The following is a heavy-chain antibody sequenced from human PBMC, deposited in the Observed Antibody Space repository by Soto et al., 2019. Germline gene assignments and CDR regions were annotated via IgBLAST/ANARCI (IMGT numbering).Heavy chain of an antibody. J-gene: IGHJ2*01. D-gene: IGHD2-2*01. CDR1: GGTFSSYA. Sequence: QVQLVQSGAEVKKPGSSVKVSCKASGGTFSSYAISWVRQAPGQGLEWMGGIIPIFGTANYAQKFQGRVTITADESTSTAYMELSSLRSEDTAVYYCARGPHQYCSSTGCENWYFDLWGRGTLVTVSS. CDR3: ARGPHQYCSSTGCENWYFDL. CDR2: IIPIFGTA. V-gene: IGHV1-69*01.